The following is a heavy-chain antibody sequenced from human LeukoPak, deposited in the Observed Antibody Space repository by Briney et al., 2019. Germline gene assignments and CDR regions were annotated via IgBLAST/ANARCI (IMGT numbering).Heavy chain of an antibody. D-gene: IGHD1-26*01. J-gene: IGHJ5*02. Sequence: ASVKVSCKVSGYTLTELSMHWVRQAPGKGLEWMGGFDPEDGETIYAQKFQGRVTMTEDTSTDTAYMDLRSLRSDDTAVYYCARFLPQKWELPGNWFDPWGQGTLVTVSS. CDR1: GYTLTELS. CDR3: ARFLPQKWELPGNWFDP. CDR2: FDPEDGET. V-gene: IGHV1-24*01.